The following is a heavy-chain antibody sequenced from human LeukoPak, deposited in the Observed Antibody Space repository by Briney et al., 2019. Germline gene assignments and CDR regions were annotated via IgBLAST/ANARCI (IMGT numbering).Heavy chain of an antibody. CDR1: GFTFDDYA. CDR3: AKETSSGDFDY. Sequence: PGRSLRLSCAASGFTFDDYAMHWVRQAPGKGLEWVSGISWNSGSIGYADSVKGRFTISRDNAKNTLYLQMNSPRAEDMALYYCAKETSSGDFDYWGQGTLVTVSS. D-gene: IGHD2-2*01. J-gene: IGHJ4*02. CDR2: ISWNSGSI. V-gene: IGHV3-9*03.